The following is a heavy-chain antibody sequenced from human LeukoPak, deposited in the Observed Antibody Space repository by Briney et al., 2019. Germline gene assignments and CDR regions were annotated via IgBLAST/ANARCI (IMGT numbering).Heavy chain of an antibody. D-gene: IGHD3-10*01. Sequence: GGSLRLSCAASGFTFSTYTMHWVRQAPGKGLEWVAVISYDGSNKYYADSVKGRFTISRDNSKNTLYLQMNSLRAEDTAVYYCARGGDGSGSSGQFDYWGQGTLVTVSS. CDR3: ARGGDGSGSSGQFDY. CDR2: ISYDGSNK. CDR1: GFTFSTYT. V-gene: IGHV3-30*04. J-gene: IGHJ4*02.